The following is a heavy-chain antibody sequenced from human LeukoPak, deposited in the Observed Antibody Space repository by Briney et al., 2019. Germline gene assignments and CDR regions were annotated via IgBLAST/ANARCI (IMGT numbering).Heavy chain of an antibody. J-gene: IGHJ4*02. CDR2: ISSSSSTI. D-gene: IGHD5-18*01. CDR1: GFTFSSYS. V-gene: IGHV3-48*01. CDR3: ARAIQLRFVDF. Sequence: PGGSLRLSCVASGFTFSSYSMSWVRQAPGKGLEWVSYISSSSSTIYYADSVKGRFTISRDNAKNSLYLQMNSLRADDTAIYYCARAIQLRFVDFWGQGTLVTVSS.